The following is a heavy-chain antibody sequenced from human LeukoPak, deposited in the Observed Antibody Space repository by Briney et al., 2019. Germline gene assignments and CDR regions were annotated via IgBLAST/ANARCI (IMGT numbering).Heavy chain of an antibody. V-gene: IGHV3-21*01. J-gene: IGHJ6*02. CDR2: ISSSSSYI. CDR1: GFTFSSYS. Sequence: GGSLRLSCAASGFTFSSYSMNWVRQAPGKGLEWVSSISSSSSYIYYADSVKGRFTISRDNAKNSLYLQMNSLRAEDTAVYYCARDSTGGGYSAFTSLYYYYGMDVWGQGTTVTVSS. CDR3: ARDSTGGGYSAFTSLYYYYGMDV. D-gene: IGHD6-13*01.